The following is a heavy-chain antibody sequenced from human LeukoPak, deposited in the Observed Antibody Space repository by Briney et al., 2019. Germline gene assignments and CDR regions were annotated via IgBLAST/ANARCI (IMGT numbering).Heavy chain of an antibody. D-gene: IGHD6-13*01. CDR1: GGSFSGYY. CDR3: ARSIKTAAGTWVDY. Sequence: PSETLSLTCAVYGGSFSGYYWSWIRQPPGKGLEWIGEINHSGSTNYNPSLKSRVTISVDTSKNQFSLKLSSVTAADTAVYYCARSIKTAAGTWVDYWGQGTLVTVSS. CDR2: INHSGST. V-gene: IGHV4-34*01. J-gene: IGHJ4*02.